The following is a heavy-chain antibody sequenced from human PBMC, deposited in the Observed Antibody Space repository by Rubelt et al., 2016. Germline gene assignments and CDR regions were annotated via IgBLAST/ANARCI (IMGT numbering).Heavy chain of an antibody. V-gene: IGHV3-7*01. Sequence: AAGFTFKNAWMNWVRQAPGKGLEWVANIKQDGSEKYYVDSVKGRFTISRDNSKNTLYLQMNSLRAEDTAVYYCATENGDYSFDYWGQGTLVTVSS. D-gene: IGHD4-17*01. CDR1: GFTFKNAW. CDR2: IKQDGSEK. CDR3: ATENGDYSFDY. J-gene: IGHJ4*02.